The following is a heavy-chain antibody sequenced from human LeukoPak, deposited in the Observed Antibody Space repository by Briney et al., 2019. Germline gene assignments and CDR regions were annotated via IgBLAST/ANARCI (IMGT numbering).Heavy chain of an antibody. D-gene: IGHD2-2*01. CDR2: XXXXGSNK. Sequence: GGSLRLSCAASGFTFXSYAMSWVRQAPXXXXGWVAXXXXXGSNKYYADSVKGRFTISRDNSKNTLYLQMNSLRAEDTAVYYCAKDSGIFLPATFSTAFDYWGQGTLVTVSS. V-gene: IGHV3-30*18. CDR3: AKDSGIFLPATFSTAFDY. CDR1: GFTFXSYA. J-gene: IGHJ4*02.